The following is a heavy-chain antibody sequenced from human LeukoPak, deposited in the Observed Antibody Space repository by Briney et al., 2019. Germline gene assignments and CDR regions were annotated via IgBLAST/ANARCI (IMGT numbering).Heavy chain of an antibody. J-gene: IGHJ4*02. V-gene: IGHV4-61*01. D-gene: IGHD3-22*01. CDR2: IYYSGNT. CDR1: GVSVSSGTYY. CDR3: ARDRYHYDSSGYYFDH. Sequence: KPSETLSLTCTVSGVSVSSGTYYWSWIRQPPGRGLEWIGYIYYSGNTNYNPSLKSRVTISVDTSKNQLSLKLSSVTAADTAVYYCARDRYHYDSSGYYFDHWGQGTLVTVSS.